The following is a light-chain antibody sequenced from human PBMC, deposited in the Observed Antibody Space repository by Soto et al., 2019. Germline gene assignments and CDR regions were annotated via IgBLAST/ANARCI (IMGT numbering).Light chain of an antibody. CDR3: QQSYSTPLT. Sequence: DIQMTQSPSSLSASVGXXVTITCRASQSXSXXLNWYQQKPGKAPKLLIYAASSLQSGVPSRFSGSGSGTDFTLTISSLQPEDFATYYCQQSYSTPLTFGGGTKVEIK. CDR1: QSXSXX. CDR2: AAS. V-gene: IGKV1-39*01. J-gene: IGKJ4*01.